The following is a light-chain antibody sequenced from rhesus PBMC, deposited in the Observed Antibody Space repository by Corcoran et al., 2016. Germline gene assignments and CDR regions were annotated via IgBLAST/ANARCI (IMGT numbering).Light chain of an antibody. CDR2: KAS. V-gene: IGKV1-22*01. CDR3: LQYSSSPPT. CDR1: QSISSW. J-gene: IGKJ1*01. Sequence: DIQMTQSPSSLSASVGDTVTITCRASQSISSWLDWYQQKPGKAPKLLIYKASSLQSGVPSRFSGRGSGIDFTLTISSLKPEDVATYYCLQYSSSPPTFGQGTKVEIK.